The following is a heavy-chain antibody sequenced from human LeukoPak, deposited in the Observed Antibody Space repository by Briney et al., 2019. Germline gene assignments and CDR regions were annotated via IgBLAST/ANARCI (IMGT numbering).Heavy chain of an antibody. Sequence: SETLSLTCVVSGYSISSGYYWGWIRQPPGKGLEWIGSMYHSGSTYYNPSLKSRVTISVDTSKNQVSLNLRSVTAADTALYYCARGTTVLYYMDVWGKGTTVTVSS. D-gene: IGHD4-17*01. CDR3: ARGTTVLYYMDV. CDR2: MYHSGST. J-gene: IGHJ6*03. V-gene: IGHV4-38-2*01. CDR1: GYSISSGYY.